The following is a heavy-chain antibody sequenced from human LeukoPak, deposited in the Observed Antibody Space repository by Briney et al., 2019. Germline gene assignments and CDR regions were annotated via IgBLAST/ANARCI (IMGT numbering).Heavy chain of an antibody. CDR3: ARGKIRYYYDSSGYDPFDI. Sequence: SETLSPTCTVSGGSIGSYYWSWIRQPAGKGLEWIGRIYTSGSTNYNPSLKSRVTMSVDTSKNQFSLKLSSVTAADTAVYYCARGKIRYYYDSSGYDPFDIWGQGTMVTVSS. D-gene: IGHD3-22*01. V-gene: IGHV4-4*07. CDR2: IYTSGST. CDR1: GGSIGSYY. J-gene: IGHJ3*02.